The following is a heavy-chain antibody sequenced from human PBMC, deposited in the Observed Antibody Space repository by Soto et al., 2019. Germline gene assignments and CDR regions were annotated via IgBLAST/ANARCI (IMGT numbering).Heavy chain of an antibody. CDR1: GLSLSTSGVA. CDR2: IYWDDDK. J-gene: IGHJ1*01. D-gene: IGHD3-9*01. CDR3: AHRLARGATGLYFPH. V-gene: IGHV2-5*02. Sequence: QITLKESGPTLVKPTQTLTLTCTFSGLSLSTSGVAVGWIRQPPGKALEWLALIYWDDDKRYSPSLKSRLTITKDTSKNQVVLTMTNMDPVDTSTYYCAHRLARGATGLYFPHWGQGTPVTVSS.